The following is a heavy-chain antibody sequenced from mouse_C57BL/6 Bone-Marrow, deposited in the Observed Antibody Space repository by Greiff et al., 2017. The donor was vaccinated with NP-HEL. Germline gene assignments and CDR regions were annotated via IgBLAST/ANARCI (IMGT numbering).Heavy chain of an antibody. CDR1: EYEFPSHD. J-gene: IGHJ2*01. D-gene: IGHD2-5*01. CDR2: INSDGGST. CDR3: ASEGAYSNNYFDY. V-gene: IGHV5-2*01. Sequence: EVKVVASGGGLVQPGESLKLSCESNEYEFPSHDMSWVRKTPEKRLELVAAINSDGGSTYYPDTMERRFIISRDNTKKTLYLQMSSLRSEDTALYYCASEGAYSNNYFDYWGQGTTLTVSS.